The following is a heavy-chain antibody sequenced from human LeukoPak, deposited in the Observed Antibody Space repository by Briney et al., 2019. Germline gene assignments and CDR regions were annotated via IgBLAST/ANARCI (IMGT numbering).Heavy chain of an antibody. V-gene: IGHV3-21*01. J-gene: IGHJ2*01. CDR1: GFTFSTYT. CDR2: MSSSGDSI. Sequence: GGSLRLSCAASGFTFSTYTINWVRQAPGKGLQWVSSMSSSGDSIHLADSVKGRFSISRDSANNSLYLQMNSLGAGDTAVYYCASSGYDLGWYFDLWGRGTLVTVSS. D-gene: IGHD5-12*01. CDR3: ASSGYDLGWYFDL.